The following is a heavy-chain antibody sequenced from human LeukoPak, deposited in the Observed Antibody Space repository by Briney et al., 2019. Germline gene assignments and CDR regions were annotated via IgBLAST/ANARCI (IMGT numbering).Heavy chain of an antibody. V-gene: IGHV3-9*01. CDR3: AKAMYSSRWYILDY. D-gene: IGHD6-13*01. Sequence: GGSLRLSCAASGFTFDDYAIHWVRQAPGKGLEWVSGISWNSGSIAYADSVKGRFTISRDNAKNSLYLQMNSLTDEDTALYYCAKAMYSSRWYILDYWGQGTLVTVSS. CDR2: ISWNSGSI. CDR1: GFTFDDYA. J-gene: IGHJ4*02.